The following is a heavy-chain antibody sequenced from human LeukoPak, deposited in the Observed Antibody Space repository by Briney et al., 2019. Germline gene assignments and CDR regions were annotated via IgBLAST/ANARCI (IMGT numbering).Heavy chain of an antibody. D-gene: IGHD6-13*01. V-gene: IGHV3-9*01. CDR2: ISWNSGSI. J-gene: IGHJ4*02. Sequence: GRSLRLSCAAPGFTFDDYAMHWVRQAPGKGLEWVSGISWNSGSIGYADSVKGRFTISRDNAKNSLYLQMNSLRAEDTALYYCAKDRASSWYYFDYWGQGTLVTVSS. CDR3: AKDRASSWYYFDY. CDR1: GFTFDDYA.